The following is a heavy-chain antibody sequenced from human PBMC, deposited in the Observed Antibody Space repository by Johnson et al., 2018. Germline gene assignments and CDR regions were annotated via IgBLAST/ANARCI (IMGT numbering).Heavy chain of an antibody. Sequence: VQLVQSGGDVAQPGGSLRLSCAVSGFVFDDYAMHWVRQAPGKGLEWISMISWNGGATYYADSVKGRFTVSRDSSKNSVFLQMNSLRPEDNALYYCAKDRSYYRDVWGKGTTVTVSS. V-gene: IGHV3-43D*03. CDR2: ISWNGGAT. CDR3: AKDRSYYRDV. CDR1: GFVFDDYA. D-gene: IGHD3-10*01. J-gene: IGHJ6*03.